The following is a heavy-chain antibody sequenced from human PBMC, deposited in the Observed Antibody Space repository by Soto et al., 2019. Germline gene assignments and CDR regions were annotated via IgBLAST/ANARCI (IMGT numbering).Heavy chain of an antibody. CDR1: GGTFSSYA. CDR2: IVPIFGTA. Sequence: QVQLVQSGAEVKKPGSSVKVSCKASGGTFSSYAISWVRQAPGQGLEWMGGIVPIFGTANYAQKFQGRVTITADESTSTAYMELSSLRSEDTAVYYCASTYSGYDYGAFDIWGQGTMVTVSS. J-gene: IGHJ3*02. D-gene: IGHD5-12*01. CDR3: ASTYSGYDYGAFDI. V-gene: IGHV1-69*01.